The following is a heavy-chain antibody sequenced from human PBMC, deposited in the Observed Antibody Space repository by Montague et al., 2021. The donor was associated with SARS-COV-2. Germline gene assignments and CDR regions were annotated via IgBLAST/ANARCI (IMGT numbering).Heavy chain of an antibody. CDR1: GFTFSSYW. CDR2: INSDGSST. Sequence: SLRLSCAASGFTFSSYWMHWVRQAPGKGLVWVSRINSDGSSTSYADSVKGRFTISRDNAKNTLYLQMNSLRAEDTAVYYCARGAGGRLQGGYYGMDVWGQGTTVTVSS. CDR3: ARGAGGRLQGGYYGMDV. D-gene: IGHD5-24*01. J-gene: IGHJ6*02. V-gene: IGHV3-74*01.